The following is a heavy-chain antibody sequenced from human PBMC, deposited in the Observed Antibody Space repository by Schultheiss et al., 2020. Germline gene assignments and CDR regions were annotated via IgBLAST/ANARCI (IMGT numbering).Heavy chain of an antibody. D-gene: IGHD3-10*01. J-gene: IGHJ6*03. V-gene: IGHV1-8*01. CDR1: GYTFTSYD. Sequence: ASVKVSCKASGYTFTSYDINWVRQATGQGLEWMGWMNPNRGNTGYAQKFQGRVTMTRNTSISTAYMELSSLRSEDTAVYYCARESRVRGVPAGRLQKNYYYYYMDVWGKGTTVTVSS. CDR3: ARESRVRGVPAGRLQKNYYYYYMDV. CDR2: MNPNRGNT.